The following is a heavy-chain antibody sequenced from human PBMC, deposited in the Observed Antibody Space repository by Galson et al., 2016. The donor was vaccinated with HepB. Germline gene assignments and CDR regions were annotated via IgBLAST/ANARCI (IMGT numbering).Heavy chain of an antibody. D-gene: IGHD3-3*01. J-gene: IGHJ2*01. CDR1: GFTFSSYA. CDR3: ASLRFKGFDL. CDR2: ISFDGSNK. V-gene: IGHV3-30-3*01. Sequence: SLRLSCAASGFTFSSYAMHWVRQAPGKGLEWVAVISFDGSNKYYADSVKGRFTISRDNSKNTLYLQMNSLRAEDTAVYYCASLRFKGFDLWGRGTLVTVPS.